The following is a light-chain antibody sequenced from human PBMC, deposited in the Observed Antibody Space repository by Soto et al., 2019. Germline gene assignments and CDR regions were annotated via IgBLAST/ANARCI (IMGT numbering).Light chain of an antibody. CDR2: DVT. CDR3: CSYAGSYTHV. Sequence: QSALTQPRSVSGSPGQSVTISCTGTSSDVGTYNYVSWYQQHPGKAPKLIIYDVTKWPSGVPDRFSGSKSGNTASLTISGLQDDDEADYYCCSYAGSYTHVFGTGTKVTVL. J-gene: IGLJ1*01. CDR1: SSDVGTYNY. V-gene: IGLV2-11*01.